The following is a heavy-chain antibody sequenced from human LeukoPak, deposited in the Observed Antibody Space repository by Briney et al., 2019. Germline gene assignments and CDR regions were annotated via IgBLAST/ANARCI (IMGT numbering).Heavy chain of an antibody. V-gene: IGHV1-2*02. CDR2: VNPNSGDT. CDR3: ARASGSYWWFDS. Sequence: ASVKVSCKPSVYTFTGYYLHWVRQAPGQGLEWMGCVNPNSGDTNYAQKFQGSVTMTSDTSISTVYMELSRLRSDDTAVYYCARASGSYWWFDSWGQGTLVTVSS. CDR1: VYTFTGYY. J-gene: IGHJ5*01. D-gene: IGHD1-26*01.